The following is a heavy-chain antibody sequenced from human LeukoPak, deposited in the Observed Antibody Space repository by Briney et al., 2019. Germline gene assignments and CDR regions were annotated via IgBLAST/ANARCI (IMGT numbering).Heavy chain of an antibody. CDR3: AKDRSRWDIVVVPAATAMDV. J-gene: IGHJ6*04. CDR2: ISGSGGST. D-gene: IGHD2-2*01. V-gene: IGHV3-23*01. Sequence: GGSLRLSCAASGFTFSSYAMSWVRQAPGKGLEWVSAISGSGGSTYYADSVKGRFTISRDNSKNTPYLQMNSLRAEDTAVYYCAKDRSRWDIVVVPAATAMDVWGKGTTVTVSS. CDR1: GFTFSSYA.